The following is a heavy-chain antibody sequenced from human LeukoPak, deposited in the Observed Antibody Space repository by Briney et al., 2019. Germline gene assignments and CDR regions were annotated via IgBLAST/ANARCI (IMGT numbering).Heavy chain of an antibody. D-gene: IGHD5-18*01. CDR1: GFTVSDNY. J-gene: IGHJ4*02. CDR2: IYSGGTT. Sequence: GGSLRLSCAASGFTVSDNYMSWVRQPPGKGPEWVSVIYSGGTTYYADSVKGRFIISRDSSKNTLYLQMNSLRVEDTAIYYCARSDTALLGPGYWGQGTLVTVSS. CDR3: ARSDTALLGPGY. V-gene: IGHV3-53*01.